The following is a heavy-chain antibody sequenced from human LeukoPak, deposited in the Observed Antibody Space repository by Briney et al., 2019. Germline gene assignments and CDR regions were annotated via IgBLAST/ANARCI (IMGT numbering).Heavy chain of an antibody. J-gene: IGHJ5*02. Sequence: SETLSLTCTVSGGSISSGGYYWSWIRQPAGKGLEWIGRIYTSGSTNYNPSLKSRVTMSVDTSKNQFSLKLSSVTAADTAVYYCARDKGKSYYGSESWFDPWGPGTLVTVSS. D-gene: IGHD3-10*01. CDR2: IYTSGST. V-gene: IGHV4-61*02. CDR1: GGSISSGGYY. CDR3: ARDKGKSYYGSESWFDP.